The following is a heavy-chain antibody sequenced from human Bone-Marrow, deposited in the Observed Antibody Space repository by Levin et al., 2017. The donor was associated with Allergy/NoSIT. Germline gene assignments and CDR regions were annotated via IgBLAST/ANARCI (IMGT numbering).Heavy chain of an antibody. J-gene: IGHJ4*02. CDR3: AKDAIRGSDQPYYFDY. V-gene: IGHV3-23*01. D-gene: IGHD6-19*01. CDR2: IINSGVGT. Sequence: LSLTCAASGFTFNNYAMSWVRQAPGKGLEWVSAIINSGVGTYYADSVKGRFTISRDNSKNTMYLQMNSLRAEDTAVYFCAKDAIRGSDQPYYFDYWGQGTLVTASS. CDR1: GFTFNNYA.